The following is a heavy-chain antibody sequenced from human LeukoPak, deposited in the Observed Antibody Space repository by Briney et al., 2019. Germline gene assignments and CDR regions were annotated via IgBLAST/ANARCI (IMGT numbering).Heavy chain of an antibody. CDR1: GFTFSSYW. Sequence: GGSLRLSCAASGFTFSSYWMHWVRQAPGKGLEWVSYISSSGSTIYYADSVKGRFTISRDNAKNSLYLQMSSLRAEDTAVYYCAREVVRAFDIWGQGTMVTVSS. CDR3: AREVVRAFDI. D-gene: IGHD2-21*01. CDR2: ISSSGSTI. V-gene: IGHV3-48*04. J-gene: IGHJ3*02.